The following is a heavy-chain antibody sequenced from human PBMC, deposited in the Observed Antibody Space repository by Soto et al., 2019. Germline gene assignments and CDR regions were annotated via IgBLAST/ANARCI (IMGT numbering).Heavy chain of an antibody. J-gene: IGHJ6*02. CDR2: ISGSGGST. D-gene: IGHD2-2*01. CDR1: GFTFSSYA. Sequence: GGSLRLSCAASGFTFSSYAMSWVRQAPGKGLEWVSAISGSGGSTYYADSVKGRFTISRDNSKNTLYLQMNSLKAEETAVYYCAKDHSPPLGYCISTSCRPDYYYYGMDVWGQGTTVTVSS. V-gene: IGHV3-23*01. CDR3: AKDHSPPLGYCISTSCRPDYYYYGMDV.